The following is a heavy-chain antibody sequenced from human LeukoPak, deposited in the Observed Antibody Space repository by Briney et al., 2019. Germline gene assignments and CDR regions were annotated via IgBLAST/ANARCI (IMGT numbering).Heavy chain of an antibody. CDR3: ATDYGDYEPIDY. CDR1: GVTLSNYA. J-gene: IGHJ4*02. CDR2: ISFDGTNK. V-gene: IGHV3-30*04. D-gene: IGHD4-17*01. Sequence: GGSLSLSCTASGVTLSNYAMHWFRRPPGRGLEWVAVISFDGTNKYYGDSVEGRFSVSRDNSKNTVYLQMNSLRPDDTAMYYCATDYGDYEPIDYWGQGTLVTVSS.